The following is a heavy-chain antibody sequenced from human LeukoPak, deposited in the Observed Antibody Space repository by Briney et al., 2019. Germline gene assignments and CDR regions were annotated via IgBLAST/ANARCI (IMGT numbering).Heavy chain of an antibody. Sequence: GGSLRLSCAASGFTFDDYAMHWVRQAPGKGLEWVSGISWNSGSIGYADSVKGRFTISRDNAKNSLYLQMNSLRAEDTAVYYCARDWAAAAEDNWFDPWGQGTLVTVSS. CDR1: GFTFDDYA. CDR3: ARDWAAAAEDNWFDP. CDR2: ISWNSGSI. V-gene: IGHV3-9*01. J-gene: IGHJ5*02. D-gene: IGHD6-13*01.